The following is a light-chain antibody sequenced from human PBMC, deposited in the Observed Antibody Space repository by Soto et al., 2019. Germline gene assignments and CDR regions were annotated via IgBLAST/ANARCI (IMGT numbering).Light chain of an antibody. CDR3: SSYRSSTTFV. V-gene: IGLV2-14*01. J-gene: IGLJ1*01. CDR2: EVR. CDR1: SSDVGAYNY. Sequence: QPALAQPASVSGSPGQSITISCTGTSSDVGAYNYVSWYQQYPGRAPKVIIFEVRKRPSGVSTRFSGSKSGDTASLTISGLQAEDEADYYCSSYRSSTTFVFGTGTKVTV.